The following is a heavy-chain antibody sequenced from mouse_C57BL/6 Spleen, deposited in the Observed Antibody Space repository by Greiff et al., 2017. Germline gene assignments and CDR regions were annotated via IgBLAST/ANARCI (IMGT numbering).Heavy chain of an antibody. CDR2: IYPGNSDT. V-gene: IGHV1-5*01. Sequence: EVQRVESGTVLARPGASVKMSCKTSGYTFTSYWMHWVKQRPGQGLEWIGAIYPGNSDTSYNQKFKGKAKLTAVTSASTAYMELSSLTNEDSAVYYCTRQDGYPFAYWGQGTLVTVSA. CDR3: TRQDGYPFAY. J-gene: IGHJ3*01. CDR1: GYTFTSYW. D-gene: IGHD2-3*01.